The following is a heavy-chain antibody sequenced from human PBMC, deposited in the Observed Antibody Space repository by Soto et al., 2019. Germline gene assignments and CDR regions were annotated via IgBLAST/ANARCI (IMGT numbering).Heavy chain of an antibody. J-gene: IGHJ5*02. Sequence: QVTVKESGPVLVKPTEPLTLTCTVSGLSLSNAKLGVSGIRQPPGKALDWLAHIFSNDDKSSSPSLDRRLSTANDTSKTELLLTKTNLDPVDSGTYFCALIKDGSRTDCFLASFDPLGKVTLVAVSS. D-gene: IGHD2-2*01. CDR3: ALIKDGSRTDCFLASFDP. V-gene: IGHV2-26*01. CDR2: IFSNDDK. CDR1: GLSLSNAKLG.